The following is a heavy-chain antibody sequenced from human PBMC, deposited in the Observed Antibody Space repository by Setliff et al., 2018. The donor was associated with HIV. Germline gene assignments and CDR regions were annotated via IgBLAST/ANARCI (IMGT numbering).Heavy chain of an antibody. CDR1: GYSFTSYW. J-gene: IGHJ6*02. V-gene: IGHV5-51*01. CDR2: IYPGDSDT. Sequence: PGESLKISCKGSGYSFTSYWIGWVRQMPGKGLEWMGIIYPGDSDTRYSPSFQGQVTISAGKSISTAYLQWSSLKASDTAMYYCVRTTGQSAYYYYGMDVWGQGTTVTVSS. CDR3: VRTTGQSAYYYYGMDV.